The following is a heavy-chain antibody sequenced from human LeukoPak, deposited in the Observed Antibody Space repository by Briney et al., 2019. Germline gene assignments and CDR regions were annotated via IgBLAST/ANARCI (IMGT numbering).Heavy chain of an antibody. Sequence: SQTLSLTLTVSGGSISSYEWIWIRQPPAQGLDLIGYIYYSGSTNYNPSLKSRVTISVDTSKNQFSLKLSSVTAADTAVYYCARGIVGVFGAFDIWGQGTMVTVSS. D-gene: IGHD1-26*01. CDR3: ARGIVGVFGAFDI. CDR1: GGSISSYE. CDR2: IYYSGST. J-gene: IGHJ3*02. V-gene: IGHV4-59*01.